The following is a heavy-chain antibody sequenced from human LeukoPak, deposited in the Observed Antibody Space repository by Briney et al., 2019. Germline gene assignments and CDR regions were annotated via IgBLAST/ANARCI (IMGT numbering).Heavy chain of an antibody. CDR3: ARDVSLAYCGGDCYSGFDY. CDR2: ISAYNGNT. J-gene: IGHJ4*02. V-gene: IGHV1-18*01. CDR1: GYTFTSYG. Sequence: ASVTVSCTASGYTFTSYGISWVRQAPGQGLEWVGWISAYNGNTNYAQTLQGRVTMTTDTSTSTAYMELRSLRSDDAAVYYGARDVSLAYCGGDCYSGFDYWGQGTLVTVSS. D-gene: IGHD2-21*02.